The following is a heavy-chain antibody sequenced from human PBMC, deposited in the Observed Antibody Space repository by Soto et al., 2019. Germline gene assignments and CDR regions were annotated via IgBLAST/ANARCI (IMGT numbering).Heavy chain of an antibody. CDR3: AKEKTSSTYDGLDV. CDR1: GFTFSDYG. V-gene: IGHV3-23*01. Sequence: EVQLLESGGGLIHPGGSLRLSCAGSGFTFSDYGTSWVRQAPGKGLEWVSGITWGGSAYYAESVRGRFIISRDSSKNTLYVQMNSLRAEDTAIYYCAKEKTSSTYDGLDVWGQGTPVTVSS. CDR2: ITWGGSA. J-gene: IGHJ6*02.